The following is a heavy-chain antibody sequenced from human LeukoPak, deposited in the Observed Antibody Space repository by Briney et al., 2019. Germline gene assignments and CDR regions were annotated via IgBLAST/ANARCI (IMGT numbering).Heavy chain of an antibody. CDR1: GFTFSSYW. CDR3: ARDYGDYDAFDI. D-gene: IGHD4-17*01. CDR2: INSDGSST. V-gene: IGHV3-74*01. J-gene: IGHJ3*02. Sequence: GGSLGLSCAASGFTFSSYWMHWVRHAPGKGLVWVSRINSDGSSTSYADSVKGRFTISRDNAKNTLYLQMNSLRAEDTAVYYCARDYGDYDAFDIWGQGTMVTVSS.